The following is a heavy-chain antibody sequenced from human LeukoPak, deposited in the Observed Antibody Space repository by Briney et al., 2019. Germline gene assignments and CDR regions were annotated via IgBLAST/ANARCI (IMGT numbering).Heavy chain of an antibody. D-gene: IGHD2-2*02. J-gene: IGHJ4*02. CDR3: ASQGATYFNCSSTSCYNDY. CDR1: GFTFSSYS. CDR2: ISSSSSYI. Sequence: PGGSLRLSCAASGFTFSSYSMNWVRQAPGKGLEWVSSISSSSSYIYYADSVKGRFTISRDNAKNSLYLQMNSLRAEDTAVYYCASQGATYFNCSSTSCYNDYWGQGTLVTVSS. V-gene: IGHV3-21*01.